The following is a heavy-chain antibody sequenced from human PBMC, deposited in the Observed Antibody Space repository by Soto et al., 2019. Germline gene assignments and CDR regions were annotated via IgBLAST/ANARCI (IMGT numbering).Heavy chain of an antibody. CDR2: IYYSGAT. CDR3: ARRGYYYFAMDI. Sequence: QLQLQESGPGLVKPSETLSLTCTASGGSISSGHYYWGWIRQPPGMGLEWIGSIYYSGATYYNPSLRRRVSISVDTSMNQFSLKLTSVTAADTAIYYCARRGYYYFAMDIWGQGTTVTVSS. CDR1: GGSISSGHYY. D-gene: IGHD3-16*01. J-gene: IGHJ6*02. V-gene: IGHV4-39*01.